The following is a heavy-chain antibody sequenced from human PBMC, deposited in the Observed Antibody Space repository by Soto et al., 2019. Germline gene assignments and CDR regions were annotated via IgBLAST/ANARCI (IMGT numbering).Heavy chain of an antibody. V-gene: IGHV3-23*01. CDR1: GFTFGSYT. D-gene: IGHD4-17*01. J-gene: IGHJ4*02. CDR2: ISGAGGST. Sequence: GGSLRLSCAASGFTFGSYTMNWVRQAPGKGLEWVSGISGAGGSTFYTDSVRGRFTISRDNSKNRLYLQMNSLRAEDSAVYYCAKCYGDYPWYPGDYWGQGILVNVSS. CDR3: AKCYGDYPWYPGDY.